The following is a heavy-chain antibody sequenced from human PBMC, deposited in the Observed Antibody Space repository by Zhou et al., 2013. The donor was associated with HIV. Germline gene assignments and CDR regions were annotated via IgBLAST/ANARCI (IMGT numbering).Heavy chain of an antibody. V-gene: IGHV1-24*01. D-gene: IGHD3-16*01. J-gene: IGHJ4*02. CDR2: FDHQHGDG. CDR1: GYPVSELC. Sequence: QVQLVQSGPEVKQPGASVRVSCKVTGYPVSELCIDWVRQAPGQGLEWMGCFDHQHGDGIYAEKFQGRVTMTQDTSSDTAYMSMSGLTSDDTAVYYCGTIPHLTGSTVDMTAIGGGDYWGRGTPVTVSS. CDR3: GTIPHLTGSTVDMTAIGGGDY.